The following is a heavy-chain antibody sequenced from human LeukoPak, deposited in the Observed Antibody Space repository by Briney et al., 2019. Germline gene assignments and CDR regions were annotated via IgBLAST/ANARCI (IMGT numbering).Heavy chain of an antibody. CDR3: ARAFQGIFDY. Sequence: SETLSLTCTVSGDSISSDSYYWSWIRQPPGKGLEWIGEINHSGSTNYNPSLKSRVTISVDTSKNQFSLKLSSVTAADTAVYYCARAFQGIFDYWGQGTLVTVSS. D-gene: IGHD2/OR15-2a*01. V-gene: IGHV4-39*07. J-gene: IGHJ4*02. CDR1: GDSISSDSYY. CDR2: INHSGST.